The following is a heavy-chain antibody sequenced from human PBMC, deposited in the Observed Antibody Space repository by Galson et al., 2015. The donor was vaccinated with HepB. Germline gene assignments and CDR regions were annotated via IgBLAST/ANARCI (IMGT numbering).Heavy chain of an antibody. CDR3: AKARTTVTTVKVRIYYYYGMDV. CDR2: ISYDGSNK. V-gene: IGHV3-30*18. CDR1: GFTFSSYG. J-gene: IGHJ6*02. Sequence: SLRLSCAASGFTFSSYGMHWVRQAPGKGLEWVAVISYDGSNKYYADSVKGRFTISRDNSKNTLYLQMNSLRAEDTAVYYCAKARTTVTTVKVRIYYYYGMDVWGQGTTVTVSS. D-gene: IGHD4-17*01.